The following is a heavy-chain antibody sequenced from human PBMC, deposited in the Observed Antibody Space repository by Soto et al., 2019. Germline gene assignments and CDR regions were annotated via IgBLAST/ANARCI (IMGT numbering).Heavy chain of an antibody. J-gene: IGHJ4*02. CDR2: ISGGGDTT. D-gene: IGHD3-10*01. Sequence: EVQLLESGGGLVQPGGSLRLSCAASGFTFNNYAMTWVRQAPGKGLEWVSAISGGGDTTSYADSVKGRFTVPRDGSKNTLYLQMSSLRGEDPALYYCAKGRGGSGSRTPRVDFWGQGTLVTVSS. CDR1: GFTFNNYA. V-gene: IGHV3-23*01. CDR3: AKGRGGSGSRTPRVDF.